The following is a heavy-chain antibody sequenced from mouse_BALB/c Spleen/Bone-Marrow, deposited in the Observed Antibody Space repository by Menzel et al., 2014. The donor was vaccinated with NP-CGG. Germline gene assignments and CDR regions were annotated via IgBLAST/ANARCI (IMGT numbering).Heavy chain of an antibody. Sequence: VKLVESGPGLVAPSQSLSITCTVSGFSLTGYGVNWVRQPPGKGLEWLGMIWGDGSTDYNSALKSRLSISRDSSKSQVFLKMNSLQTDDTARYYCAREPHYYAMDYWGQGTSVTVSS. CDR1: GFSLTGYG. V-gene: IGHV2-6-7*01. CDR3: AREPHYYAMDY. CDR2: IWGDGST. J-gene: IGHJ4*01.